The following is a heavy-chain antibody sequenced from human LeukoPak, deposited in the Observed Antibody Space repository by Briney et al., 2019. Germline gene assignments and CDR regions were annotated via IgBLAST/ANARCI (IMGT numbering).Heavy chain of an antibody. Sequence: SETLSLTCTVSGGSISSSSYSWGWIRQPPGKGLEWIGSFYYSGSTYYNPSLKSRVTISVDTSKNQFSLKLSSVTAADTAVYYCARFTRQTPAAVNYYYYYGMDVWGQGTTVTVSS. CDR1: GGSISSSSYS. J-gene: IGHJ6*02. CDR3: ARFTRQTPAAVNYYYYYGMDV. D-gene: IGHD6-13*01. CDR2: FYYSGST. V-gene: IGHV4-39*01.